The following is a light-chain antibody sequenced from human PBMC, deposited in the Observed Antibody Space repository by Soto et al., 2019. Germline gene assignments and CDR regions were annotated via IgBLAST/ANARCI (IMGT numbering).Light chain of an antibody. Sequence: EIVMTQSPATLSVSPGERATLSCRASQSVFSNLAWYQQKPGQAPRLLIYGASTGATGIPARFSGSGSGTEFTLTISSLQSEDFAVYYCQQYNNWPPWTFGQGTKVEIK. CDR2: GAS. J-gene: IGKJ1*01. CDR1: QSVFSN. V-gene: IGKV3-15*01. CDR3: QQYNNWPPWT.